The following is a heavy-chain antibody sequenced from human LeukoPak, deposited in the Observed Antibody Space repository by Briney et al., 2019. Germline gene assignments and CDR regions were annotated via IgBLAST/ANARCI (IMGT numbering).Heavy chain of an antibody. CDR1: GFTFSNTW. D-gene: IGHD3-10*01. CDR2: INRDGSTT. J-gene: IGHJ4*02. Sequence: GGSLRLSCAASGFTFSNTWMSWVRQAPGKGLVWVSRINRDGSTTKYADSVKGRFTVSRDNAKNTLNSQMNSLRAEDTAVYYCARDKKSGESSEIDYWGQGTLVTVSS. CDR3: ARDKKSGESSEIDY. V-gene: IGHV3-74*03.